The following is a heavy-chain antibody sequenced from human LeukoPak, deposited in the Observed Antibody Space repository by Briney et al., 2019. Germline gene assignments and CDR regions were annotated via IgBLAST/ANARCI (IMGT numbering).Heavy chain of an antibody. J-gene: IGHJ4*02. CDR1: GGSISSGSYY. Sequence: PSETLSLTCTVSGGSISSGSYYWSWIRQPAGKGLEWIGRIYTSGSTNYNPSLKSRVTISVDTSKNQFSLKLSSVTAADTAVYYCARDPPGGYFDYWGQGTLVTVSS. CDR3: ARDPPGGYFDY. V-gene: IGHV4-61*02. CDR2: IYTSGST.